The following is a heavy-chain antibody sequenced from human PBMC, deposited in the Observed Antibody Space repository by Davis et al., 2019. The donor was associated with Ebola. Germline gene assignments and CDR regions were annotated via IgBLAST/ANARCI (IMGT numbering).Heavy chain of an antibody. Sequence: GGSLRLSCAASGFTFSSYWMSWVRQAPGKGLEWVANIKQDGSEKYYVDSVKGRFTISRDNAKNSLYLQMNSLRAEDTAVYYCARDGPYSSSSLFFDDYGMDVWGQGTTVTVSS. D-gene: IGHD6-6*01. CDR3: ARDGPYSSSSLFFDDYGMDV. V-gene: IGHV3-7*01. CDR1: GFTFSSYW. CDR2: IKQDGSEK. J-gene: IGHJ6*02.